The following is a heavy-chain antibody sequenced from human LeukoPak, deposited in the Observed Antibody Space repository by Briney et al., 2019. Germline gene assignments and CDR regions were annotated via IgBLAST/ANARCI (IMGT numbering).Heavy chain of an antibody. CDR3: ARDHIASSGRRYFDY. V-gene: IGHV3-30*02. CDR2: IRYDASDK. CDR1: GFTFSNFG. J-gene: IGHJ4*02. Sequence: PGGSLRLSCAASGFTFSNFGIHWVRQAPGKGLEWVAFIRYDASDKYYVDSVKDRFAISRDNSKNTLYLQMNSLRVEDTAVYYCARDHIASSGRRYFDYWGQGALVPVSS. D-gene: IGHD2-15*01.